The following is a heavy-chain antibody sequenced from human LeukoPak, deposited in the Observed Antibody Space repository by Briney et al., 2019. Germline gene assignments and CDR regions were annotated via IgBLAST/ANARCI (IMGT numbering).Heavy chain of an antibody. V-gene: IGHV4-38-2*02. CDR2: IYHSGST. CDR3: ARVISESLDSSGWYFYVSAAFDI. Sequence: SETLSLTCTVSGYSISSGYYWGWIRQPPGKGLEWIGSIYHSGSTYYNPSLKSRVTISVDTSKNQFSLKLSSVTAADTAVYYCARVISESLDSSGWYFYVSAAFDIWGQGTMVTVSS. D-gene: IGHD6-19*01. CDR1: GYSISSGYY. J-gene: IGHJ3*02.